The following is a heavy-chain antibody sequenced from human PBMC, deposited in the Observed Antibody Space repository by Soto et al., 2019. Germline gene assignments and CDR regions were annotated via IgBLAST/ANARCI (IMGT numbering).Heavy chain of an antibody. Sequence: GGSLRLSCAASGFTFSSYGMHCVRQAPGKGLEWVAVISYDGSNKYYADSVKGRFTISRDNSKNTLYLQMNSLRAEDTAVYYCVKLAAADSYYYYGMDVWGQGTTVTVSS. CDR1: GFTFSSYG. J-gene: IGHJ6*02. CDR2: ISYDGSNK. D-gene: IGHD6-13*01. V-gene: IGHV3-30*18. CDR3: VKLAAADSYYYYGMDV.